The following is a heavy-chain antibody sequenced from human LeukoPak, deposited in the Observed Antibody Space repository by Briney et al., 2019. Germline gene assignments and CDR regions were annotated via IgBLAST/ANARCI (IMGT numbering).Heavy chain of an antibody. CDR1: GGSISSYY. V-gene: IGHV4-59*01. CDR2: IHYTGNT. Sequence: SETLSLTCTVSGGSISSYYWGWIRQPPGKGLEWIGYIHYTGNTRYNPSLRSRVTISVDMPKNQFSLKLTSVTAADTAVYYCARGATSFDFWGQGTLVTVSS. CDR3: ARGATSFDF. J-gene: IGHJ4*02.